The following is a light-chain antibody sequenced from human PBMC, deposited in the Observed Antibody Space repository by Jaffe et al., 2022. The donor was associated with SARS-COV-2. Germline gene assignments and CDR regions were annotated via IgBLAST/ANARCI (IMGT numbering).Light chain of an antibody. J-gene: IGKJ5*01. CDR1: QSISSW. CDR2: KAS. Sequence: DIQMTQSPSTLSASVGDRVTITCRASQSISSWLAWYQQKPGKAPKLLIYKASSLKSGVPSRFSGSGSGTEFTLTISSLQPDDFATYYCQQYNSYRTFGQGTRLEIK. V-gene: IGKV1-5*03. CDR3: QQYNSYRT.